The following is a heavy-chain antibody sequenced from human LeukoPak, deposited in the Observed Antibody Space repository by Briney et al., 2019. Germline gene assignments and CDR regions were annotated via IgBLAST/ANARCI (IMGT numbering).Heavy chain of an antibody. D-gene: IGHD2-15*01. CDR3: AKGPGFDLVDCSGGSCYPYYFDY. V-gene: IGHV3-23*01. CDR1: GFTFSSYG. Sequence: VGSLRLSCAASGFTFSSYGMSWVRQAPGKGLEWVSAISGSGGSTYYADSVKGRFTISRDNSKNTLYLQMNSLRAEDTAVYYCAKGPGFDLVDCSGGSCYPYYFDYWGQGTLVTVSS. J-gene: IGHJ4*02. CDR2: ISGSGGST.